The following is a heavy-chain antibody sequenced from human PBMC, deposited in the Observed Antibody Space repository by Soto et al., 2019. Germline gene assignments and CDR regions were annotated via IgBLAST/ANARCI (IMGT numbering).Heavy chain of an antibody. J-gene: IGHJ4*02. CDR3: AGPGAYCSGGSCFPYSY. CDR2: IRQDGSEI. Sequence: EVQLVESGGGLVQPGGSLRLSCAASGFTFSSYWMSWVRQAPGKGLEWVANIRQDGSEIYYVDSVKGRFTIYRDNAKNSLYLRMTSLRVDDTAVYFCAGPGAYCSGGSCFPYSYWGQGTLVTVSS. D-gene: IGHD2-15*01. V-gene: IGHV3-7*01. CDR1: GFTFSSYW.